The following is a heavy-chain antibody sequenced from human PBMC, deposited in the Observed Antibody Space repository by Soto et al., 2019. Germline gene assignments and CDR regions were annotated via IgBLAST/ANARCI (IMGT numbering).Heavy chain of an antibody. J-gene: IGHJ4*02. Sequence: ASVKVSCKVSGYTLTELSMHWVRQAPGKGLGWMGGFDPEDGETIYAQKFQGRVTMTEDTSTDTAYMELSSLRSEDTAVYYCATAIRDSSGYPPFSYWGQGTLVTVSS. CDR3: ATAIRDSSGYPPFSY. D-gene: IGHD3-22*01. V-gene: IGHV1-24*01. CDR2: FDPEDGET. CDR1: GYTLTELS.